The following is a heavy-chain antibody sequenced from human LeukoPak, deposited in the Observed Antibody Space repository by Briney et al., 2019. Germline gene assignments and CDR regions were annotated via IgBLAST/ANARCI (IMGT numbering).Heavy chain of an antibody. V-gene: IGHV4-59*01. J-gene: IGHJ4*02. Sequence: PSETLSLTCTVAGGSISSYYWSWIRQPPAKGLEWIGYIYYSGSTNYNPSLKSRVTISVDTSKNQFSLKLSSVTAADTAVYYCARVPLLYYDSSGYLGDWGQGTLVTVSS. CDR3: ARVPLLYYDSSGYLGD. CDR1: GGSISSYY. D-gene: IGHD3-22*01. CDR2: IYYSGST.